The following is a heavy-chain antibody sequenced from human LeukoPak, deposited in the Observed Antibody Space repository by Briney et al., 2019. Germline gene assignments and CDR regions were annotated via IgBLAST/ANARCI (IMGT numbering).Heavy chain of an antibody. CDR2: IRSKPYGGTI. CDR1: GFIFGDYA. CDR3: TRHGTPSGYFDL. D-gene: IGHD3-10*01. J-gene: IGHJ2*01. Sequence: GGSLRLSCTASGFIFGDYAMSWFRQAPGKGLEGVGFIRSKPYGGTIEYAASVKGRFTISRDDSKSIANLQMNSLKTEDTAVYYCTRHGTPSGYFDLWGRGTLVTVSS. V-gene: IGHV3-49*03.